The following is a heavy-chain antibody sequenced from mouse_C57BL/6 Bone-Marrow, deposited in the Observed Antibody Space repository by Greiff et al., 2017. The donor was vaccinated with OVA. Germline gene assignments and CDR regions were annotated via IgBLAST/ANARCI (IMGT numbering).Heavy chain of an antibody. V-gene: IGHV1-9*01. D-gene: IGHD2-4*01. CDR3: ARGGLHYYDYDVGAMDY. CDR1: GYTFTGYW. Sequence: QVQLQQSGAELMKPGASVKLSCKATGYTFTGYWIEWVKQRPGHGLEWIGEILPGSGSTNYNEKFKGKATFTADTSSNAAYMQLSSLTTEDSAIYYCARGGLHYYDYDVGAMDYWGQGTSVTVSS. J-gene: IGHJ4*01. CDR2: ILPGSGST.